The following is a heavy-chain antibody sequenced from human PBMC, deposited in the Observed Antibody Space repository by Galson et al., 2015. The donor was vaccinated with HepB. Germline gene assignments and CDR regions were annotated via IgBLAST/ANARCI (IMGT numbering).Heavy chain of an antibody. CDR3: AREGYYDILTGLLTGGSVKYYYYYGMDV. CDR2: ISYDGSNK. V-gene: IGHV3-30-3*01. Sequence: SLRLSCAASGFTFSSYPMHWVRQAPGKGLEWVAVISYDGSNKYYADSVKGRFTISRDNSKNTLYLQMNSLRAEDTAVYYCAREGYYDILTGLLTGGSVKYYYYYGMDVWGQGTTVTVSS. D-gene: IGHD3-9*01. CDR1: GFTFSSYP. J-gene: IGHJ6*02.